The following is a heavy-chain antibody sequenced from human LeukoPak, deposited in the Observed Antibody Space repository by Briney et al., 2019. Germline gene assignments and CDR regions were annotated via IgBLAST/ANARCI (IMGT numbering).Heavy chain of an antibody. Sequence: DPGGSLRLSCVASGFTFSSYVMTWVRQAPGKGLEWVSSIRYSADDTYYAELVRGRFTISRDDSKNTLYLQLNGLRVEDTAIYYCARCVTGWPNWFAPWGQGTLVTVSS. CDR2: IRYSADDT. CDR3: ARCVTGWPNWFAP. V-gene: IGHV3-23*01. J-gene: IGHJ5*02. D-gene: IGHD6-19*01. CDR1: GFTFSSYV.